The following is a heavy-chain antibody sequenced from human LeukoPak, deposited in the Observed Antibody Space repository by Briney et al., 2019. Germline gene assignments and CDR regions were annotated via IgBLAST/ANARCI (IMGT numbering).Heavy chain of an antibody. CDR2: INPKSGGT. Sequence: ASVKVSCKASGYTFTGYYIHWVRQAPGQGLEWMGRINPKSGGTNHAQKFQGRVTMTRDTSISTAYMELSSLRSDDTAVYFCARETYNGRHYYFDYWGQGTLVTVSS. CDR1: GYTFTGYY. D-gene: IGHD1-26*01. J-gene: IGHJ4*02. V-gene: IGHV1-2*06. CDR3: ARETYNGRHYYFDY.